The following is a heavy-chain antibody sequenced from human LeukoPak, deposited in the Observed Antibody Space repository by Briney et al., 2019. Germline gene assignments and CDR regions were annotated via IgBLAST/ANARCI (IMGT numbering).Heavy chain of an antibody. D-gene: IGHD3-10*01. CDR1: GGSISSYY. CDR2: IYYSGST. CDR3: ARDNTMVRGVSSAFDI. Sequence: SGTLSLTCTVSGGSISSYYWSWIRQPPGKGLEWIGYIYYSGSTNYNPSLKSRVTISVVTSKNQFSLKLSSVTAADTAVYYCARDNTMVRGVSSAFDIWGQGTMVTVSS. V-gene: IGHV4-59*01. J-gene: IGHJ3*02.